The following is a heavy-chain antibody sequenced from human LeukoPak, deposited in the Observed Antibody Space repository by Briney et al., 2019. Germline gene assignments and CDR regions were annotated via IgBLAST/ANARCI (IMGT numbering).Heavy chain of an antibody. CDR2: IDPSDSYT. CDR1: GYSFTSYW. J-gene: IGHJ5*02. CDR3: ARAGSGKKDNNWFDP. V-gene: IGHV5-10-1*01. Sequence: PGESLRISCKGSGYSFTSYWISWVRQVPGKGLEWMGRIDPSDSYTNYSPSFQGHVTISADKSISTAYLQWSSLKASDTAMYYCARAGSGKKDNNWFDPWGQGTLVTVSS. D-gene: IGHD3-10*01.